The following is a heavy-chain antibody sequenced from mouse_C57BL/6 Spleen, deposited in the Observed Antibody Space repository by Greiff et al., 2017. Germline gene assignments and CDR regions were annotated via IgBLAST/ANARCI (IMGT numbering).Heavy chain of an antibody. CDR1: GYAFSSSW. Sequence: QVQLQQSGPELVKPGASVKISCKASGYAFSSSWMNWVKQRPGKGLEWIGRIYPGDGDTNYNGKFKGKATLTADKSSSTAYMQLSSLTSEDSAVYFCASGYLLLRPGYWGQGTTLTVSS. J-gene: IGHJ2*01. CDR3: ASGYLLLRPGY. D-gene: IGHD1-1*01. V-gene: IGHV1-82*01. CDR2: IYPGDGDT.